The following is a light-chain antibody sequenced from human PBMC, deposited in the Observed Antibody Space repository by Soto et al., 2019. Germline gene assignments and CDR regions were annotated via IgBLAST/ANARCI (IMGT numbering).Light chain of an antibody. Sequence: EIVLAPSPGTLSLSPGEGTTLCCRASQSGISNFLAWYQQKPGQAPCLLIWGASNRAGGVPDRFSGSGSGTDFTLTISSLEPEDVAVYYCQQRYGWPPSTFGQGTQVEIK. J-gene: IGKJ5*01. CDR1: QSGISNF. CDR3: QQRYGWPPST. CDR2: GAS. V-gene: IGKV3D-20*02.